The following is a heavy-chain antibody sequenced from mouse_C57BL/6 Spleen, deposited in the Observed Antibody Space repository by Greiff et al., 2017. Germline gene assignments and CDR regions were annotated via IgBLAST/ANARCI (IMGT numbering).Heavy chain of an antibody. J-gene: IGHJ2*01. CDR2: ISSGSSTI. CDR1: GFTFSDYG. D-gene: IGHD2-4*01. V-gene: IGHV5-17*01. CDR3: ARRGIYYDYDGHYFDY. Sequence: EVQVVESGGGLVKPGGSLKLSCAASGFTFSDYGMHWVRQAPEKGLEWVAYISSGSSTIYYADTVTDRFTISRVNAKNTLFLQMTSLRPEDTAMYYCARRGIYYDYDGHYFDYWGQGTTLTVSS.